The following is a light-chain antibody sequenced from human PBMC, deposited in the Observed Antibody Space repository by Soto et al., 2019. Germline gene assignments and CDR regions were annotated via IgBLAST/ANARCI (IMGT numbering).Light chain of an antibody. J-gene: IGLJ7*01. CDR1: SSNIGSNT. V-gene: IGLV1-44*01. Sequence: QSVLTQPPSASGTPGQRVTISCSGSSSNIGSNTVNWYQQLPGTAPKLLIYSNNQRPSGVPDRFSGSKSGTSVSLAISGLQSEDEADYYCAAWDDSLNSVFGGGTQLTVL. CDR3: AAWDDSLNSV. CDR2: SNN.